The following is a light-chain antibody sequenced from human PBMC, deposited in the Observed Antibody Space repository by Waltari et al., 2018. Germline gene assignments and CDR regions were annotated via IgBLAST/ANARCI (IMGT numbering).Light chain of an antibody. V-gene: IGLV3-19*01. Sequence: SSELTQDPAVSVALGQTVRITCQGDSLRSYFASWYQQKAGQAPVLLIFAKDKRPSGIPDRFSGSGSVNTASLTIAGAQAEDEGAYYCNSRDSSGDHKVVFGTGTHLTVL. CDR1: SLRSYF. J-gene: IGLJ2*01. CDR3: NSRDSSGDHKVV. CDR2: AKD.